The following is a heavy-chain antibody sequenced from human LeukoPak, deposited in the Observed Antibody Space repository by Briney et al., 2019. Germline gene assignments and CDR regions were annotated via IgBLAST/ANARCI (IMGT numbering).Heavy chain of an antibody. V-gene: IGHV1-8*01. CDR2: MNPNSGNT. D-gene: IGHD3-10*01. CDR3: ARGPNMVRGVNGYYFDY. Sequence: GASVKVSCKASGYTFTSYDINWVRQATGQGLEWMGWMNPNSGNTGYAQKFQGRVTMTRNTSISTAYMELSSLRSEDTVVYYCARGPNMVRGVNGYYFDYWGQGTLVTVSS. J-gene: IGHJ4*02. CDR1: GYTFTSYD.